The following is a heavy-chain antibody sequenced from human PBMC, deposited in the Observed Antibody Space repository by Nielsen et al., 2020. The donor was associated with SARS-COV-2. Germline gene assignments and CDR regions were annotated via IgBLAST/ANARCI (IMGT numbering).Heavy chain of an antibody. CDR2: MSWNSATI. J-gene: IGHJ3*02. V-gene: IGHV3-9*01. CDR1: GFTFDESA. Sequence: SLKISCAASGFTFDESAMHWVRQAPGKGLEWVSGMSWNSATIGYADSVKGRFTISRDNAKNSLHLQMNSLRAEDTALYYCAKAKIAATGPDAFDMWGQGTMVTVSS. D-gene: IGHD6-13*01. CDR3: AKAKIAATGPDAFDM.